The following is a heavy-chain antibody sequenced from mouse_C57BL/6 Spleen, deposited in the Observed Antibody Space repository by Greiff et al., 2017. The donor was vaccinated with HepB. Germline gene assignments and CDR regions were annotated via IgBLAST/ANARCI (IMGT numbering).Heavy chain of an antibody. V-gene: IGHV1-42*01. CDR3: ARSDYYGSSYGFAY. Sequence: VQLKESGPELVKPGASVKISCKASGYSFTGYYMNWVKQSPEKSLEWIGEINPSTGGTTYNQKFKAKATLTVDKSSSTAYMKLKSLTSEDSAVYYCARSDYYGSSYGFAYWGQGTLVTVSA. CDR1: GYSFTGYY. CDR2: INPSTGGT. D-gene: IGHD1-1*01. J-gene: IGHJ3*01.